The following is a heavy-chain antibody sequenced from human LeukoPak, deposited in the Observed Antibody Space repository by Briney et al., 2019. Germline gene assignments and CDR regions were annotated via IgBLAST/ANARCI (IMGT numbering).Heavy chain of an antibody. D-gene: IGHD1-26*01. CDR3: ARSSAYYNEADI. CDR1: GFTSTTST. Sequence: SVKVSCKASGFTSTTSTMQWVRQARGQRLEWIGWIVVGSGDTNYAEKFQERVTITRDMSTSTVYMELSSLRSDDTAVYYCARSSAYYNEADIWGQGTMVTVSS. CDR2: IVVGSGDT. V-gene: IGHV1-58*02. J-gene: IGHJ3*02.